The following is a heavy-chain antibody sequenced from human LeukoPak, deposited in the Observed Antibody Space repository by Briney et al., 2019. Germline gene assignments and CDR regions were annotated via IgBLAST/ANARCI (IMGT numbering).Heavy chain of an antibody. CDR3: AKEERHYYDSSGYYPLGDY. CDR1: GFTFSSNW. Sequence: GGSLRLSCAASGFTFSSNWMSWVRQAPGKGLEWVGNIKQDGSEIYYVDSVKGRFTISRDNAKNSLYLQMNSLRAEDTAVYYCAKEERHYYDSSGYYPLGDYWGQGTLVTVSS. V-gene: IGHV3-7*04. J-gene: IGHJ4*02. CDR2: IKQDGSEI. D-gene: IGHD3-22*01.